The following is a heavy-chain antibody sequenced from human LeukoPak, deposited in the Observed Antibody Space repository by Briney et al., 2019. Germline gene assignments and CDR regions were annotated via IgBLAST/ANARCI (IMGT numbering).Heavy chain of an antibody. CDR3: ARDRYGSSRRWFDP. V-gene: IGHV4-59*01. CDR2: IYYSGST. CDR1: GGSISSYY. D-gene: IGHD6-13*01. J-gene: IGHJ5*02. Sequence: SETPSLTCTVSGGSISSYYWSWIRQPPGKGLEWIGYIYYSGSTNYNPSLKSRVTISVDTSKNQFSLKLSSVTAADTAVYYCARDRYGSSRRWFDPWGQGTLVTVSS.